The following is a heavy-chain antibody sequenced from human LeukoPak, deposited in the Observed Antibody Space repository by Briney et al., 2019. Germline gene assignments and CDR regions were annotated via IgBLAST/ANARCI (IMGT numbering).Heavy chain of an antibody. CDR3: ANYYDSSGYYLN. V-gene: IGHV3-20*04. Sequence: PGGSLTLSCAASGFTLDVYGMSWVPQAPGKGLEGVFCIKWNGGRTGYADSVKGRFTISRDNAKNSLYLQMNSLRAEDTALYYCANYYDSSGYYLNWGQGTLVTVSS. CDR2: IKWNGGRT. CDR1: GFTLDVYG. J-gene: IGHJ4*02. D-gene: IGHD3-22*01.